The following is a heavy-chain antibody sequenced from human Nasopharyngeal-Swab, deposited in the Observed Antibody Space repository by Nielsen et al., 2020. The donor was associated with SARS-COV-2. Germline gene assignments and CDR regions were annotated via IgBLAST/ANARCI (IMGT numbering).Heavy chain of an antibody. CDR3: ARNLLRFVALDY. CDR2: IDTDGAIT. J-gene: IGHJ4*02. V-gene: IGHV3-74*01. CDR1: GFSFRTYW. Sequence: GESLKISCAASGFSFRTYWMHWVRQSPGKGLLWVSRIDTDGAITNYADSVKGRFTISRDNAKNSLYLQMNSLRPEDTAIYYCARNLLRFVALDYWGQGTQVTVSS. D-gene: IGHD3-3*01.